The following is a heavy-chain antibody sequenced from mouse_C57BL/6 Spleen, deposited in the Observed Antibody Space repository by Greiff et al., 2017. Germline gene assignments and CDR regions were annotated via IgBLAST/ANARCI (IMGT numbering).Heavy chain of an antibody. J-gene: IGHJ1*03. V-gene: IGHV1-52*01. CDR2: IDPSDSET. CDR1: GYTFTSYW. Sequence: QVQLQQPGAELVRPGSSVKLSCKASGYTFTSYWMHWVKQRPIQGLEWIGNIDPSDSETHYNQKFKDKATLTVDKSSSPAYMQLSSLTSEDSAVYYCARLGTTVVGEGYFDVWGTGTTVTVSS. CDR3: ARLGTTVVGEGYFDV. D-gene: IGHD1-1*01.